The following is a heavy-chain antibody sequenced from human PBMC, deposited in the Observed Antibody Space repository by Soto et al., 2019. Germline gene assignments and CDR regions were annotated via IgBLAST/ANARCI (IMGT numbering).Heavy chain of an antibody. V-gene: IGHV4-30-2*01. D-gene: IGHD3-9*01. CDR2: IYHSGST. CDR1: GGSISSGGYS. J-gene: IGHJ6*02. Sequence: SETLSLTCAVSGGSISSGGYSWSWIRQPPGKGLEWFGYIYHSGSTYYNPSLKSRVTISVDRSKDQFSLKLSSVTAADTAVYYCARHVRVNYDILTGYKLGGMDVWGQGTTVTVSS. CDR3: ARHVRVNYDILTGYKLGGMDV.